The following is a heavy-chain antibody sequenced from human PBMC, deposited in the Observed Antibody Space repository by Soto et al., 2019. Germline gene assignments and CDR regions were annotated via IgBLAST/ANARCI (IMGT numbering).Heavy chain of an antibody. CDR1: GFTFSSYG. D-gene: IGHD3-3*01. CDR3: ARETGTIFGVVIRSFDY. V-gene: IGHV3-33*01. J-gene: IGHJ4*02. CDR2: IWYDGSNK. Sequence: QVQLVESGGGVVQPGRSLRLSCAASGFTFSSYGMHWVRQAPGKGLEWVAVIWYDGSNKYYADSVKGRFTISRDNSKNTLYLQMKSLRAEDTAVYYCARETGTIFGVVIRSFDYWGQGTLVTVSS.